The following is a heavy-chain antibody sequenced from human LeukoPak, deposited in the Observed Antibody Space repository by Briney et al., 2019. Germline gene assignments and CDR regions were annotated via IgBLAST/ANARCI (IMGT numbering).Heavy chain of an antibody. CDR2: IIPILGIA. D-gene: IGHD5-18*01. CDR1: GGTVSSYA. Sequence: GASVKVSCKASGGTVSSYAISWVRQAPGQGLEWMGRIIPILGIANYAQKFQGRVTITADKSTSTAYMELSSLRSEDTAVYYCARDCGYSYGTWGYYYYYYGMDVWGQGTTVTVSS. V-gene: IGHV1-69*04. J-gene: IGHJ6*02. CDR3: ARDCGYSYGTWGYYYYYYGMDV.